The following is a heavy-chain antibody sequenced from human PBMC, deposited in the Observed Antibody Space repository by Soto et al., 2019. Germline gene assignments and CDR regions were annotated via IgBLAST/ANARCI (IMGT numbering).Heavy chain of an antibody. J-gene: IGHJ6*02. CDR3: ARGHHSLDV. CDR1: GFTFSDHY. D-gene: IGHD4-4*01. CDR2: ITPSGTNT. Sequence: VGSLRLSCAASGFTFSDHYMRWIRLAPGKGLEWVSYITPSGTNTDYANSVKGRFTISRDNAENSLYLQMNSLRVEDTALYYCARGHHSLDVWGQGATVSV. V-gene: IGHV3-11*06.